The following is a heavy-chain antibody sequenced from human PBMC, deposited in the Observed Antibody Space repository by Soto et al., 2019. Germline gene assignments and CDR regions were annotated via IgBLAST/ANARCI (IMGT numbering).Heavy chain of an antibody. V-gene: IGHV4-59*08. D-gene: IGHD2-15*01. J-gene: IGHJ4*02. CDR3: ARRYGGTFDY. CDR2: IYYSGST. CDR1: GGSISRYY. Sequence: SETLSLTCTVSGGSISRYYWSWIRQPPGKGLEWIGYIYYSGSTNYNPSLKSRVTISVDTSKNQFSLKLSSVTAADTAVYYCARRYGGTFDYWGQGTLVTVSS.